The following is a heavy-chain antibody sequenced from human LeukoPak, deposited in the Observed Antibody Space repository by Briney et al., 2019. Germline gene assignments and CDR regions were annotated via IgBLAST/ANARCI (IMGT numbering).Heavy chain of an antibody. Sequence: GASVKVSCKASGGTFSSYAISWVRQAPGQGLDWMGGIIPIFGTANYAQKFQGRVTITADESTSTAYMELSSLRSEDTAVYYCARDRAPYSGSYYPLWGQGTLVTVSS. J-gene: IGHJ4*02. D-gene: IGHD1-26*01. CDR2: IIPIFGTA. CDR1: GGTFSSYA. CDR3: ARDRAPYSGSYYPL. V-gene: IGHV1-69*13.